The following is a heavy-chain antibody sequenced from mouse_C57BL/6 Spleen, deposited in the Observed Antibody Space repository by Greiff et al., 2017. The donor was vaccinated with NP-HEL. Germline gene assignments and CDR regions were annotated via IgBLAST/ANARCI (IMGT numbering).Heavy chain of an antibody. CDR3: ALEYCGGSHFYG. CDR1: GFNIKDYY. D-gene: IGHD1-1*01. CDR2: IDPEDGET. V-gene: IGHV14-2*01. Sequence: VQLQQSGAELVKPGASVKLSCTASGFNIKDYYMHWVKQRPEQGLEWIGRIDPEDGETKYAPKFQGKATITAATSSITAYLQLSSLTSEDTAVYCCALEYCGGSHFYGWGQGTTVTVAS. J-gene: IGHJ2*01.